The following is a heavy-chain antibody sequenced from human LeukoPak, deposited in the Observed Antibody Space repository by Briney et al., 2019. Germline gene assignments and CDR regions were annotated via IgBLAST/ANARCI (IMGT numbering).Heavy chain of an antibody. V-gene: IGHV1-24*01. CDR3: ATVDKRYLTKQVDYNGRAV. Sequence: ASVKVSCKVSGYTLTELSMHWVRQAPGKGLEWMGGFDPEDGKTIYAQNFQGRVTMTEDTSTDTAYMELNSLRYEDTAVYYCATVDKRYLTKQVDYNGRAVWAKGPRSPSP. CDR1: GYTLTELS. J-gene: IGHJ6*02. D-gene: IGHD3-9*01. CDR2: FDPEDGKT.